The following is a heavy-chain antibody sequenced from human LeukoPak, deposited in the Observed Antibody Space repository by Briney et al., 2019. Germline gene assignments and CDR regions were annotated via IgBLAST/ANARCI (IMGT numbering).Heavy chain of an antibody. CDR3: ARDETGVGSGGIDF. V-gene: IGHV3-23*01. D-gene: IGHD2-8*02. J-gene: IGHJ4*02. CDR1: GFTFSSTT. Sequence: TGGSLRLSCVASGFTFSSTTMGWVRQAPGRGLEWVSSITAIDGRTYYADSVRGRLTISRDSARNSLYLQMNSLRDEDTAVYYCARDETGVGSGGIDFWGQGTLVTVSS. CDR2: ITAIDGRT.